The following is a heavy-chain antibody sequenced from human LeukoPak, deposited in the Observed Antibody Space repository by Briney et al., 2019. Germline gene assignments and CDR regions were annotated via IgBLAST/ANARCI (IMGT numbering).Heavy chain of an antibody. J-gene: IGHJ4*02. V-gene: IGHV1-2*02. D-gene: IGHD5-18*01. CDR3: ARVRGYSYGSYFDY. Sequence: ASVKVSCKASGYTFTGYYMHWVRQAPGQGLEWMGWINPNSGGTNYAQKFQGRVTMTRDTSISTAYMELIRLGSDDTAVYYCARVRGYSYGSYFDYWGQGTLVTVSS. CDR2: INPNSGGT. CDR1: GYTFTGYY.